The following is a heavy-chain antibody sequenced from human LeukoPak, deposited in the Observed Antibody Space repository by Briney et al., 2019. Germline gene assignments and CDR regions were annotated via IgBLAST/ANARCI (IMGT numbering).Heavy chain of an antibody. Sequence: TSETLSLTCGVSGGSISSTNWWSWVRQPPGQGLEWIGEISLTGRTNYNPSLKSRVTMSVDTSKNQFSLKLSSVTAADTAVYYCARSNYVWGSYRPRQSDAFDIWGQGTMVTVSS. CDR2: ISLTGRT. J-gene: IGHJ3*02. CDR1: GGSISSTNW. V-gene: IGHV4-4*02. D-gene: IGHD3-16*02. CDR3: ARSNYVWGSYRPRQSDAFDI.